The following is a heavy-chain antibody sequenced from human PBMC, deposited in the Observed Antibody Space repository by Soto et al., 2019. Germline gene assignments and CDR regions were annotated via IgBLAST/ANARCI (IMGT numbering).Heavy chain of an antibody. CDR3: ARVRDIVVVPAAGEGMDV. CDR2: ISSSSGYI. D-gene: IGHD2-2*01. V-gene: IGHV3-21*01. CDR1: GFTFSSYS. Sequence: PGGSLTLSCAASGFTFSSYSMNWVRQAPGKGLEWVSSISSSSGYIYYADSVKGRFTISRDNAKNSLYLQMNSLRAEDTAVYYCARVRDIVVVPAAGEGMDVWGQGTTVTVSS. J-gene: IGHJ6*02.